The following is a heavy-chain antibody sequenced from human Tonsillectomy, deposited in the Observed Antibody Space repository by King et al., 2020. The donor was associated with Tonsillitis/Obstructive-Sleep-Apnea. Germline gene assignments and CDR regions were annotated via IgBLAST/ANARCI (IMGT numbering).Heavy chain of an antibody. CDR2: INAGNGNT. D-gene: IGHD3-3*01. CDR1: GYTFSSYA. Sequence: QLVQSGAEVKKPGASVKVSCKASGYTFSSYAMHWVRQAPGQRLEWMAWINAGNGNTRYSQKFQGRVTITRDTSASTAYMELSSLRSEDTAVYYCARDFLRGDYYYYMDVWGKGTTVTVSS. J-gene: IGHJ6*03. V-gene: IGHV1-3*01. CDR3: ARDFLRGDYYYYMDV.